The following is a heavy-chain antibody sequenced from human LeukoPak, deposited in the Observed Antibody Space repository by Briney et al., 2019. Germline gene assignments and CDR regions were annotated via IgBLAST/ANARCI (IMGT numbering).Heavy chain of an antibody. V-gene: IGHV3-21*01. CDR3: ARICSGLTPYDAFDI. J-gene: IGHJ3*02. CDR2: ISSSSSYI. CDR1: GFTFSSYS. D-gene: IGHD3-10*02. Sequence: GGSLRLSCAASGFTFSSYSMNWVRQAPGKGLEWVSSISSSSSYIYYADSVKGRFTISRDNSKNTLYLQMNSLRAEDTAVYYCARICSGLTPYDAFDIWGQGTMVTVSS.